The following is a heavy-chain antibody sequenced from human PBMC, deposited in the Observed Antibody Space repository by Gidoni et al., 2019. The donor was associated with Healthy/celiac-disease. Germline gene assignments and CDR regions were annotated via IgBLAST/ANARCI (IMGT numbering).Heavy chain of an antibody. CDR3: ARQRLYCGGDCYSWGFDP. V-gene: IGHV5-51*01. CDR2: IYPGDSDT. D-gene: IGHD2-21*02. J-gene: IGHJ5*02. CDR1: GYSFTSYW. Sequence: EVQLVQSGAEVKKPGESLKISCKGSGYSFTSYWIGWVRQMPGKGLEWMGIIYPGDSDTRYSPSFQGQVTISADKSISTAYLQWSSLKASDTAMYYCARQRLYCGGDCYSWGFDPWGQGTLVTVSS.